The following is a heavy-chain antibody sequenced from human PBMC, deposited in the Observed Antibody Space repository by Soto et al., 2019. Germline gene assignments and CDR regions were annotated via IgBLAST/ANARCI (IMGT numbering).Heavy chain of an antibody. J-gene: IGHJ4*02. Sequence: EVHLVESGGGLVRPGESLRLSCAASGFTFTNYRMSWLRQAPGKGLEWVANIEQDGTETRYVDSVKGRFTISRDNAKKSLVLQVNSLRAEDTAISDCARSYATGFLSGYWGQGTLVTVST. CDR3: ARSYATGFLSGY. CDR2: IEQDGTET. CDR1: GFTFTNYR. D-gene: IGHD2-2*01. V-gene: IGHV3-7*01.